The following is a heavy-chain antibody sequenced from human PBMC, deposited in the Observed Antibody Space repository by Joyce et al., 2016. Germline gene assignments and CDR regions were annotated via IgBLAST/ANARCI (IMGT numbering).Heavy chain of an antibody. CDR1: GFAFGNYW. J-gene: IGHJ4*02. CDR3: ARGPYCAAYCQTHGPFYFDR. CDR2: LNRDGNTT. Sequence: EARLVQSGGGFFQPGESLRLSCEASGFAFGNYWMYWVRQVPGKGPEWVSRLNRDGNTTEYADSVEGRFTISRDNDKNTLYLDMNRLRVDDTAVFFCARGPYCAAYCQTHGPFYFDRWGQGTQVTVST. V-gene: IGHV3-74*03. D-gene: IGHD2-21*01.